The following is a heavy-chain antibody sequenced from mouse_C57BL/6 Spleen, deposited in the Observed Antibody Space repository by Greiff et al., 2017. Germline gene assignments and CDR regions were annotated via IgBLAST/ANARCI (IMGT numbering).Heavy chain of an antibody. CDR2: IRSKSSNYAT. J-gene: IGHJ4*01. CDR3: VRWLLLPYAMDY. D-gene: IGHD2-3*01. CDR1: GFTFNTYA. Sequence: DVMLVESGGGLVQPKGSLKLSCAASGFTFNTYAMHWVRQAPGKGLEWVARIRSKSSNYATYYADSVKDRFTISRDDSQSMLYLQMNYLKTEDTAMYNCVRWLLLPYAMDYWGQGTSVTVSS. V-gene: IGHV10-3*01.